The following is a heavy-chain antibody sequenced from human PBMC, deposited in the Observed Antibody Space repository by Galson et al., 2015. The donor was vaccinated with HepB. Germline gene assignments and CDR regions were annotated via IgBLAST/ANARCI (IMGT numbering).Heavy chain of an antibody. D-gene: IGHD6-19*01. Sequence: SVKVSCKASGFTFTSSAVQWVRQARGQRLEWIGWIVVGSGNTNYAQKFQERVTITRDMSTSTAYMELSSLRSEDTAVYYCATTSRDSSGWWAPLDWSFDLWGRGTLVTVSS. V-gene: IGHV1-58*01. J-gene: IGHJ2*01. CDR2: IVVGSGNT. CDR3: ATTSRDSSGWWAPLDWSFDL. CDR1: GFTFTSSA.